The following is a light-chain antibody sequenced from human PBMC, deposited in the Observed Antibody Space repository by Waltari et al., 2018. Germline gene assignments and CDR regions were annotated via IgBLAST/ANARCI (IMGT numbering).Light chain of an antibody. Sequence: ELVLTQAPATLCLSPRERATLSCRASQSIGSYLAWYQQKPGQATRLLIYAASNRATGIPARFSGYGSGTDFTLTISSLEPEDFAVYYCQQRSDWPLTFGGGTKVEIK. CDR3: QQRSDWPLT. J-gene: IGKJ4*01. CDR2: AAS. CDR1: QSIGSY. V-gene: IGKV3-11*01.